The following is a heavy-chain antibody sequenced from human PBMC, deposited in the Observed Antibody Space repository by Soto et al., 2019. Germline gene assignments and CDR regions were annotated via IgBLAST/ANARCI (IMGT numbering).Heavy chain of an antibody. CDR1: GFTFSSYG. V-gene: IGHV3-30*18. Sequence: PGGSLRLSCAASGFTFSSYGMHWVRQAPGKGLEWVAVISYDGSNKYYADSVKGRFTISRDNSKNTLYLQMNSLRAEDTAVYYCAKQYYYGSGSYYRASPAFDYWGPGPRVTVSS. CDR2: ISYDGSNK. D-gene: IGHD3-10*01. CDR3: AKQYYYGSGSYYRASPAFDY. J-gene: IGHJ4*02.